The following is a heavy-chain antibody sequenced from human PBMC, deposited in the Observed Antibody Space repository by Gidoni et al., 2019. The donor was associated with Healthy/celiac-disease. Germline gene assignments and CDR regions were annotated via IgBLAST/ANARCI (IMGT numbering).Heavy chain of an antibody. V-gene: IGHV3-66*02. J-gene: IGHJ4*02. CDR3: ARDRSGEWELLPFDY. CDR1: GFTVSSNY. Sequence: EVQLVESGGGLVQPGGSLRLSCAASGFTVSSNYMSWVRQAPGKGLEWVSVIYSGGSTYYADSVKGRFTISRDNSKNTLYLQMNSLRAEDTAVYYCARDRSGEWELLPFDYWGQGTLVTVSS. D-gene: IGHD1-26*01. CDR2: IYSGGST.